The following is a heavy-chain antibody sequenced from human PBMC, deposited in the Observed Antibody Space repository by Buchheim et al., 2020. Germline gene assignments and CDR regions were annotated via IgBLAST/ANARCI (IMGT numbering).Heavy chain of an antibody. CDR1: GFTFSSYA. D-gene: IGHD3-10*01. CDR3: APWPGTYYYGSGILSFDY. J-gene: IGHJ4*02. CDR2: ISGSGGST. V-gene: IGHV3-23*01. Sequence: EVQLLESGGGLVQPGGSLRLSCAASGFTFSSYAMSWVRQAPGKGLEWVSAISGSGGSTYYADSVKGRFTISRDNSKNTLYLQMNSLRAEDTAVYYCAPWPGTYYYGSGILSFDYWGQGTL.